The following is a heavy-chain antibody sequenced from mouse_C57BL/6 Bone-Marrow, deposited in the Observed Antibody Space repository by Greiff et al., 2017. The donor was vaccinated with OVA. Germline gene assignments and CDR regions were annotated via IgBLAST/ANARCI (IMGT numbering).Heavy chain of an antibody. D-gene: IGHD2-4*01. CDR3: TRWDDYDTWFAY. V-gene: IGHV14-4*01. J-gene: IGHJ3*01. Sequence: EVQLQQSGAELVRPGASVKLSRTASGFNIKDDYMHWVKQRPEQGLEWIGWIDPENGDTEYASKFQGKATITADTSSNTAYLQLSSLTSEDTAVYYCTRWDDYDTWFAYWGQGTLVTVSA. CDR1: GFNIKDDY. CDR2: IDPENGDT.